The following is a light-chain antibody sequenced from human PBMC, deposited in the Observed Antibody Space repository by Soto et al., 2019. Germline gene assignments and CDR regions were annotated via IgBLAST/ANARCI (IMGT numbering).Light chain of an antibody. CDR2: DAS. CDR1: QTVSSNF. J-gene: IGKJ5*01. Sequence: EIVLTQSPGTLSLSPGERATLSCRASQTVSSNFLVWYQQKAGQAPSLLIYDASNRATGIPARFSGSGSGTDFTLTISRLEPEDFAVYYCQQFGSSVTFGQGTRLEI. CDR3: QQFGSSVT. V-gene: IGKV3-20*01.